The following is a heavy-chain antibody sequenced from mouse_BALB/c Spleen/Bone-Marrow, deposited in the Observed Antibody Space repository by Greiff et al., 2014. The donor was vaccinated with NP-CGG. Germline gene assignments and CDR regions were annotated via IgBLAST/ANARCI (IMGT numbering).Heavy chain of an antibody. Sequence: VMLVESGPGLVAPAQSLSITCTVSGFSLTSYGVSWVRQPPGKGLEWLGVIWGDGSINYNSALISRLGIIKDNSKSQVFLKLNSVQTDDTATYYCAKVNRYGYAMDYWGQGTSVTVSS. V-gene: IGHV2-3*01. CDR1: GFSLTSYG. D-gene: IGHD1-1*01. CDR2: IWGDGSI. CDR3: AKVNRYGYAMDY. J-gene: IGHJ4*01.